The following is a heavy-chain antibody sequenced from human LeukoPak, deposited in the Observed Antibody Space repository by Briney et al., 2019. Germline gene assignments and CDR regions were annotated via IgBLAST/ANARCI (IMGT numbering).Heavy chain of an antibody. CDR2: IYYSGST. Sequence: PSETLSLTCTVSGGSISSGGYYWSWIRQHPGKGLEWIGYIYYSGSTYYNPSLKSRVTISVDTSKNQFSLKLSSVTAADTAVYYCARWGSTVTVDYWGQGTLVTVSS. CDR3: ARWGSTVTVDY. J-gene: IGHJ4*02. V-gene: IGHV4-31*03. CDR1: GGSISSGGYY. D-gene: IGHD4-17*01.